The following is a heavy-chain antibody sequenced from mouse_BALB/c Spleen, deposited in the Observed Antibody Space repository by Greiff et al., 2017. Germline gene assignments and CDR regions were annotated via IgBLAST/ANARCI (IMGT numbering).Heavy chain of an antibody. CDR3: TRNGRFDY. J-gene: IGHJ2*01. D-gene: IGHD1-2*01. CDR2: IDPSDSYT. V-gene: IGHV1S127*01. CDR1: GYTFTSYW. Sequence: VQLQQPGAELVKPGASVKMSCKASGYTFTSYWMHWVKQRPGQGLEWIGVIDPSDSYTSYNQKFKGKATLTVDTSSSTAYMQLSSLTSEDSAVYYCTRNGRFDYWGQGTTLTVSS.